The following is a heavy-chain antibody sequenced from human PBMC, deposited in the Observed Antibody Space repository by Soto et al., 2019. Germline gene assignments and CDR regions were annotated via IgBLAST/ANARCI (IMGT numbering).Heavy chain of an antibody. CDR3: ARDQIGYGRFDY. D-gene: IGHD5-18*01. CDR2: VNGAGTT. J-gene: IGHJ4*02. V-gene: IGHV3-23*01. CDR1: GFTFTSYV. Sequence: GGSLRLSCAASGFTFTSYVMNWVRQAPGKGLEWVSAVNGAGTTYYTDSVKGRFTISRDNSKNTLYLRTSSLRAEDTGVYFCARDQIGYGRFDYWGQGTQVTVSS.